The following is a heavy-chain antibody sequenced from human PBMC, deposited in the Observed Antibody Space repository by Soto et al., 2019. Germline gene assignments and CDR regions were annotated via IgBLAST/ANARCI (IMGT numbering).Heavy chain of an antibody. CDR1: GGSFSGYY. CDR3: ARGRGSGWYGINWFGP. D-gene: IGHD6-13*01. CDR2: INHSGST. J-gene: IGHJ5*02. V-gene: IGHV4-34*01. Sequence: SETLSLTCAVYGGSFSGYYWSWIRQPPGKGLEWIGKINHSGSTNYNPSLKNRVTITVDTYKNQFFLKLSSVTAAETAVYYGARGRGSGWYGINWFGPWGQGTLVTVSS.